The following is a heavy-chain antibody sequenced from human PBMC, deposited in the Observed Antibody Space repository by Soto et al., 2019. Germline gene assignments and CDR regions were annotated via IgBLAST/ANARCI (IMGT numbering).Heavy chain of an antibody. CDR2: ISGSGGST. V-gene: IGHV3-23*01. CDR3: AKRGRQDIVVVPAVTLYYYYYYMDV. D-gene: IGHD2-2*01. Sequence: GGTLRLSCAASGFTFSSYSMSWVRQAPGKGLEWVSAISGSGGSTYYADSVKGQFTISRDNSKNTLYLQMNSLRAEDKAVYYCAKRGRQDIVVVPAVTLYYYYYYMDVWGKGTTVTVSS. CDR1: GFTFSSYS. J-gene: IGHJ6*03.